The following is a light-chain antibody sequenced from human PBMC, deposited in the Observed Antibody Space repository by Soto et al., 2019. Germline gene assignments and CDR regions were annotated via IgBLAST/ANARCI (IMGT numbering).Light chain of an antibody. Sequence: DVRMTQSPSSLSASVGDTITITCRASRTITSDLNWYQQRPGKAPKLLIYAASNLQSGVPSRFSGSGSGTDFTFIISSLQPEDSATYYCQQTYSTPGWTFGQGTKVEIK. J-gene: IGKJ1*01. CDR3: QQTYSTPGWT. CDR1: RTITSD. CDR2: AAS. V-gene: IGKV1-39*01.